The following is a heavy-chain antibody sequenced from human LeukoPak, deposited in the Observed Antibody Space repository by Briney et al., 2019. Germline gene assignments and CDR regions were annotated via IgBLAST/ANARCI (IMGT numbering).Heavy chain of an antibody. CDR2: IDWDEDK. J-gene: IGHJ4*02. CDR3: ARINYYDSSGYYDY. Sequence: PGPALVKPTQTLTLTCTFSGFSLSSSGMCVSWIRQPPGKALEWLAFIDWDEDKSYSTSLKTRLTVSKDTSKNQVVLTMTNMDPVDTATYYCARINYYDSSGYYDYWGQGTLVTVSS. V-gene: IGHV2-70*01. D-gene: IGHD3-22*01. CDR1: GFSLSSSGMC.